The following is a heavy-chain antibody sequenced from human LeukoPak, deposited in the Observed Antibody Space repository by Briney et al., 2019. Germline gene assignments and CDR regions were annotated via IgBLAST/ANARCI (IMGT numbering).Heavy chain of an antibody. Sequence: SETLSLTCTVSGGSISSSYWSWIRQPPGEGLEWIGYFYYSGATTYNPSLQSRVTKSVDTSKTQLSLKMTSMTAADTAVYYCARSNAGDGYNFGYWGQGILVTVSS. D-gene: IGHD5-24*01. CDR1: GGSISSSY. CDR3: ARSNAGDGYNFGY. J-gene: IGHJ4*02. V-gene: IGHV4-59*08. CDR2: FYYSGAT.